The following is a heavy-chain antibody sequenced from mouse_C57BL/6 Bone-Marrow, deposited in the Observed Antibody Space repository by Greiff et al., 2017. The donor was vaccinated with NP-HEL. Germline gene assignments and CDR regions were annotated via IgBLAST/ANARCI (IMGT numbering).Heavy chain of an antibody. V-gene: IGHV5-17*01. CDR1: GFTFSDYG. Sequence: EVQLVESGGGLVKPGGSLKLSCAASGFTFSDYGMHWVRQAPEKGLEWVAYISSGSSTIYYADTVKGRFTISRDNAKNTLFLQMTSLRSEDTAMYYCARYGTLYFDVWGTGTTVTVSS. J-gene: IGHJ1*03. CDR2: ISSGSSTI. CDR3: ARYGTLYFDV. D-gene: IGHD2-10*02.